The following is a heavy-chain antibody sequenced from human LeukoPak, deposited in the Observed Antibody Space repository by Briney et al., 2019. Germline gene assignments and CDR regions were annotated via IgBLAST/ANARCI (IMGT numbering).Heavy chain of an antibody. J-gene: IGHJ3*02. Sequence: GGSLRLSCAASGFTFSSYAMSWVRQAPGKGLEWVSAISGSGGSTYYADSVKGRFTISRDNSKNTLYLQMNSLRAEDTAVYYCAKGISVPDIVVVPAAFDIWGQGTMVTVSS. D-gene: IGHD2-2*01. CDR3: AKGISVPDIVVVPAAFDI. V-gene: IGHV3-23*01. CDR1: GFTFSSYA. CDR2: ISGSGGST.